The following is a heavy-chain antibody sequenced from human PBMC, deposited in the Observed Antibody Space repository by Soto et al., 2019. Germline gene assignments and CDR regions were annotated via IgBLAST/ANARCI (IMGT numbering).Heavy chain of an antibody. J-gene: IGHJ2*01. D-gene: IGHD1-20*01. CDR3: ARVDGISGTTANWSFDL. V-gene: IGHV3-21*01. Sequence: EAQLVESGGGLVKVGGSLRLSCAASGFTFSSFGMNWVRQAPGKGLEWVSCISRRSTYIYSADSLKGRFTISRDDAKNYLYLQINDVRVEDTAVYYCARVDGISGTTANWSFDLWGRGTPVTVSS. CDR1: GFTFSSFG. CDR2: ISRRSTYI.